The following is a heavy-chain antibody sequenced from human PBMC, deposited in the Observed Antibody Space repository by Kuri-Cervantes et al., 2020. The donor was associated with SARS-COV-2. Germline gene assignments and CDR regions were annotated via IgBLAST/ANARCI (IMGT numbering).Heavy chain of an antibody. CDR3: AKDAQPQIVLRFLEWLFRSPFDP. V-gene: IGHV3-30*02. CDR1: GFTFSSYD. J-gene: IGHJ5*02. CDR2: IWYDGSNK. Sequence: GESLKISCAASGFTFSSYDMHWVRQAPGKGLEWVAVIWYDGSNKYYADSVKGRFTISRDNSKNTLYLQMNSLRAEDTAVYYCAKDAQPQIVLRFLEWLFRSPFDPWGQGTLVTVSS. D-gene: IGHD3-3*01.